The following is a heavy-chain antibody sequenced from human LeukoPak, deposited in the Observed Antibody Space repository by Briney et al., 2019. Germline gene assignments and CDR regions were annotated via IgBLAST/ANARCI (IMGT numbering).Heavy chain of an antibody. Sequence: ASVKVSCKASGYTFTSYYMHWVRQAPGQGLEWMGIINPSGGSTGYAQKFQGRVIMTRDTSTSTVYMDLSSLRSEDTAVYYCAKPRRMGGDVDDAFDIWGQGTMVTVSS. V-gene: IGHV1-46*01. CDR1: GYTFTSYY. CDR3: AKPRRMGGDVDDAFDI. CDR2: INPSGGST. J-gene: IGHJ3*02. D-gene: IGHD1-26*01.